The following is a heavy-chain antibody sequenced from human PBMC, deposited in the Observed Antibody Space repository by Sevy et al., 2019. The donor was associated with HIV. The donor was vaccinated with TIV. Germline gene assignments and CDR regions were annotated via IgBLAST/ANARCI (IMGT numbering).Heavy chain of an antibody. Sequence: SQTVSLTCAISGDSVSSNSAAWNWIRQSPSRGLEWLGRTNYRSKWYNDYAVSVKSRVTINADTSKDQFSLQLKSVIPEDTAVYYCARVGELFGAFDIWGQGTMVTVSS. J-gene: IGHJ3*02. D-gene: IGHD3-10*01. CDR3: ARVGELFGAFDI. CDR1: GDSVSSNSAA. CDR2: TNYRSKWYN. V-gene: IGHV6-1*01.